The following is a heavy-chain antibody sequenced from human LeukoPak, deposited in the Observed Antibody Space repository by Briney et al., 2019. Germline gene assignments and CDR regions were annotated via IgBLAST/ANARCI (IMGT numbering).Heavy chain of an antibody. CDR3: ARYTTVVTANAFDI. V-gene: IGHV1-18*01. D-gene: IGHD4-23*01. Sequence: ASVKVSCKASGGTFSSYAISWVRQAPGQGLEWMGWISAYNGNTNYAQKLQGRVTMTTDTSTSTAYMELRSLRSDDTAVYYCARYTTVVTANAFDIWGQGTMVTVSS. CDR2: ISAYNGNT. J-gene: IGHJ3*02. CDR1: GGTFSSYA.